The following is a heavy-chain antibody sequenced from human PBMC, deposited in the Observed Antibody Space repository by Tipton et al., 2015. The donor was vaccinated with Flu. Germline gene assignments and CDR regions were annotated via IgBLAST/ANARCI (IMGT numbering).Heavy chain of an antibody. CDR2: IYPGDSDT. J-gene: IGHJ6*02. Sequence: QLVQSGAEVKKPGESLKISCKGSGYSFTSYWIGWLRQMPGKGLEWMGIIYPGDSDTKYSPSFQGQVTISADKSISTAYLQWSSRKASDPAMYYCARHRDSGGYNNVMVVWGQGPTVPVSS. CDR3: ARHRDSGGYNNVMVV. V-gene: IGHV5-51*01. D-gene: IGHD3-10*01. CDR1: GYSFTSYW.